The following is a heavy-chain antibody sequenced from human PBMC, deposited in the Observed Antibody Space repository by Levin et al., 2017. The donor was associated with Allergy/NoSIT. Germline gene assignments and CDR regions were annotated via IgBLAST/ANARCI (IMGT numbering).Heavy chain of an antibody. V-gene: IGHV4-59*01. CDR2: IYYSGTT. J-gene: IGHJ4*02. Sequence: PSETLSLTCTVSGASISGYYWSWIRQPPGRGLEWVGYIYYSGTTDCNPSLKSRVTISVDTSKNQFSLKLSSVTAADTAVYYCARYDCNGGTCYHFDYWGQGTLVTVSS. D-gene: IGHD2-15*01. CDR3: ARYDCNGGTCYHFDY. CDR1: GASISGYY.